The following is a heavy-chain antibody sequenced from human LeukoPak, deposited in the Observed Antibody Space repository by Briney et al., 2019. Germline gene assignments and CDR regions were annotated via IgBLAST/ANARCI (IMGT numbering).Heavy chain of an antibody. D-gene: IGHD3-9*01. CDR2: ISYDGSNK. CDR1: GFTFSRYD. V-gene: IGHV3-30*18. CDR3: AKDRTLRYFDWVGSFDY. J-gene: IGHJ4*02. Sequence: GGSLRLSCAASGFTFSRYDLSWVRQAPGKGLEWVAVISYDGSNKYYADSVKGRFTISRDNSKNTLYLQMNSLRAEDTAVYYCAKDRTLRYFDWVGSFDYWGQGTLVTVSS.